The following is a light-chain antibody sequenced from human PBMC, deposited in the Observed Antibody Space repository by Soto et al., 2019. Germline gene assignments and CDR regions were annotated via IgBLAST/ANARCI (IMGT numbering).Light chain of an antibody. Sequence: EIVMTQSPATLSVSPGERATLSCRASQSVSSNLAWYQQKPGQAPRLLIYGASTRATGIPARFSGSGSGTEFTLTISSLQSEDFAVYCCQQYNNRPATFGQGTKVEIK. CDR1: QSVSSN. J-gene: IGKJ1*01. V-gene: IGKV3-15*01. CDR3: QQYNNRPAT. CDR2: GAS.